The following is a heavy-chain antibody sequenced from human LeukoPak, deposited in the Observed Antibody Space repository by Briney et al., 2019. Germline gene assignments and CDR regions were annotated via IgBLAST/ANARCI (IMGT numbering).Heavy chain of an antibody. D-gene: IGHD6-19*01. Sequence: GGSLRLSCAASGFTFSSYSMNWVRQAPGKGLEWVSSISPSSRYIYYADSVRGRFTISRDNARNSLYLQMNSLRDEDTAVYYCAREGRSGWYLPDAFDIWGQGTMVTVSS. V-gene: IGHV3-21*01. CDR3: AREGRSGWYLPDAFDI. CDR2: ISPSSRYI. J-gene: IGHJ3*02. CDR1: GFTFSSYS.